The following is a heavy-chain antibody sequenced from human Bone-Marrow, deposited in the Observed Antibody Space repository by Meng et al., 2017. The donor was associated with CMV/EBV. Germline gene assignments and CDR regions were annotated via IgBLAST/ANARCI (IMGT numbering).Heavy chain of an antibody. D-gene: IGHD2-2*01. CDR2: IYYSGST. V-gene: IGHV4-61*01. CDR1: GGSVSSGSYY. CDR3: ARGKVVVLPAAYSGVHYYYYYGMDV. J-gene: IGHJ6*02. Sequence: SETLSLTCTVSGGSVSSGSYYWSWIRQPPGKGLEWIGYIYYSGSTNYNPSLKSRVTISVDTSKNQFSLKLSSVTAADTAVYYCARGKVVVLPAAYSGVHYYYYYGMDVWGQGTTVTVSS.